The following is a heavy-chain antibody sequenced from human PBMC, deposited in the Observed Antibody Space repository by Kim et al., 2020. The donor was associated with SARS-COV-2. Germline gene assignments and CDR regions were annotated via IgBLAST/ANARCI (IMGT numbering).Heavy chain of an antibody. J-gene: IGHJ4*02. CDR2: FDPEDGET. CDR3: ATGIAVAGTGDPGDY. Sequence: ASVKVSCKVSGNTLTELSMHWVRQAPGKGLEWMGGFDPEDGETIYAQKFQGRVTMTEDTSTDTAYMELSSLRSEDTAVYYCATGIAVAGTGDPGDYWGQGTLVTVSS. CDR1: GNTLTELS. V-gene: IGHV1-24*01. D-gene: IGHD6-19*01.